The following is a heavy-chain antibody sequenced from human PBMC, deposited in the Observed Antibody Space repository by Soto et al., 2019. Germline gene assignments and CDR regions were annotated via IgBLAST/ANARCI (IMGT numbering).Heavy chain of an antibody. D-gene: IGHD6-13*01. Sequence: EASVKVSCKASRGTFSSYAISWVRQAPGQGLEWMGGIIPIFGTANYAQKFQGRVTITADESTSTAYMELSSLRSEDTAVYYCARGRTSSSSWGAPIGYYYYYYGMDVWGQGTTVTVSS. V-gene: IGHV1-69*13. CDR1: RGTFSSYA. CDR3: ARGRTSSSSWGAPIGYYYYYYGMDV. J-gene: IGHJ6*02. CDR2: IIPIFGTA.